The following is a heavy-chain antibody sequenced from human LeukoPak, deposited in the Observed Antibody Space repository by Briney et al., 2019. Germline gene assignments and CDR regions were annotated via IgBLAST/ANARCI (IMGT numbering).Heavy chain of an antibody. CDR1: GGTFSSYA. J-gene: IGHJ4*02. Sequence: SVKVSCKASGGTFSSYAISWVRQAPGQGLEWMGRIIPILGIANYAQKFQGRVTITADKSTSTAYMELSRLRSDDTAVYYCARGGDLWFGELLLSIIDYWGQGTLVTVSS. V-gene: IGHV1-69*04. CDR3: ARGGDLWFGELLLSIIDY. D-gene: IGHD3-10*01. CDR2: IIPILGIA.